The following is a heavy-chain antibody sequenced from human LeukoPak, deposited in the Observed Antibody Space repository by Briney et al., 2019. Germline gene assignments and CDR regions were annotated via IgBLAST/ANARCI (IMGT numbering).Heavy chain of an antibody. J-gene: IGHJ6*03. CDR3: ARSPSGTIFGVVLAYYYMDV. D-gene: IGHD3-3*01. CDR1: GFTFSSYA. Sequence: PGGSLRLSCAASGFTFSSYAMHWVRQAPGKGLEYASAISSNGGSTYYANSVKGRFTISRDNSKNTLYLQMGSLRAEDMAVYYCARSPSGTIFGVVLAYYYMDVWGKGTTVTVSS. V-gene: IGHV3-64*01. CDR2: ISSNGGST.